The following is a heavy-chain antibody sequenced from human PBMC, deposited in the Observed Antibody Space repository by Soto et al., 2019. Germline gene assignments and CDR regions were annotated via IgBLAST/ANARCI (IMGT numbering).Heavy chain of an antibody. V-gene: IGHV4-4*02. J-gene: IGHJ4*02. CDR3: ASHPLNWSDADS. Sequence: SETLSLTCTVSRGAIRSPNWWTWVRQTPGKGLEWIGEIYYSGSSYSNPSLKSRLSMSVDTSKNQFSLTMKSVTAADTGVYYCASHPLNWSDADSWGQGVLVTVSS. CDR1: RGAIRSPNW. CDR2: IYYSGSS. D-gene: IGHD1-1*01.